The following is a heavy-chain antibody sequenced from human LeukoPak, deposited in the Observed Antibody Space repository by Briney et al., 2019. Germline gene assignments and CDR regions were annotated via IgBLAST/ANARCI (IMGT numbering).Heavy chain of an antibody. CDR3: ARSSYCGGDCYWGLFDS. D-gene: IGHD2-21*02. V-gene: IGHV3-9*01. CDR2: ISWNSGSI. CDR1: GFTFDDYA. J-gene: IGHJ4*02. Sequence: GGSLRLSCAASGFTFDDYAMHWVRQAPGKGLEWVSGISWNSGSIGYADSVKGRFTVSRDNTDNSMSLQMNSLRAEDTAVYYCARSSYCGGDCYWGLFDSWGQGTLVTVSS.